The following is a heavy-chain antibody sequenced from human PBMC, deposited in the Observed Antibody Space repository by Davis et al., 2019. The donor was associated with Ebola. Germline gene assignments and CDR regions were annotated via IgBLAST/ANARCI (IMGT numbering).Heavy chain of an antibody. Sequence: SVKVSCKASGYTFTSYGISWVRQAPGQGLEWMGGIIPIFGTANYAQKFQGRVTITADESTSTAYMELSSLRSEDTAVYYCASPVSLGVWGQGTMVTVSS. CDR1: GYTFTSYG. D-gene: IGHD3-16*01. CDR2: IIPIFGTA. J-gene: IGHJ3*01. CDR3: ASPVSLGV. V-gene: IGHV1-69*13.